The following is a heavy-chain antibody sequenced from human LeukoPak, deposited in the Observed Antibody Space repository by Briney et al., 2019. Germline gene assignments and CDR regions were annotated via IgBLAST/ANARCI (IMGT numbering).Heavy chain of an antibody. CDR1: GFTFSDYY. D-gene: IGHD3-16*01. CDR3: ARDPGEVGDAFDI. CDR2: ISSSGSTI. J-gene: IGHJ3*02. V-gene: IGHV3-11*04. Sequence: GGSLRLSCAAAGFTFSDYYMSWIRQAPGKGLEWVSYISSSGSTIYYADSVNGRFTISRDNAKNSLYLQMNSLRAEDTAVYYCARDPGEVGDAFDIWGQGTMVTVSS.